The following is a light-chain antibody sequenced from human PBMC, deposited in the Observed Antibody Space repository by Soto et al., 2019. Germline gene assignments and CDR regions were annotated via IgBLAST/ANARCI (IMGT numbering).Light chain of an antibody. V-gene: IGKV1-27*01. Sequence: DIQMTQSPSSLSASVGDRVTITCRASQGISNSLAWYQQRPGKVPKLLIYAASTLQSGVPARFSGGGSGTDFTLTVSSLQPEDVATYYCQKYDSAPLTFGPGTKVDIK. CDR1: QGISNS. CDR3: QKYDSAPLT. CDR2: AAS. J-gene: IGKJ3*01.